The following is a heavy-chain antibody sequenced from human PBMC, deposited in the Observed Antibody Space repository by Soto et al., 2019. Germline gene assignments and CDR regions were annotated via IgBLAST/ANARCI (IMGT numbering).Heavy chain of an antibody. D-gene: IGHD2-2*01. CDR2: THHSRGT. CDR1: GDSIIGTHW. Sequence: SETLSLTCAVSGDSIIGTHWWSWVRRPPGKGLEFIGETHHSRGTNYNPSLRSRVTMSLDKSKNQFSLKLSSVTAADTAVYYCARVPDRWGQGTLVTGLL. J-gene: IGHJ5*02. V-gene: IGHV4-4*02. CDR3: ARVPDR.